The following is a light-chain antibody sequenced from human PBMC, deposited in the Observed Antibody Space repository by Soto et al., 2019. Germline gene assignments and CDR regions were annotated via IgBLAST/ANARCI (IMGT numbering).Light chain of an antibody. CDR1: QIFPSSY. V-gene: IGKV3-20*01. CDR2: GAS. CDR3: QHYDSSPT. J-gene: IGKJ4*01. Sequence: EIGLTQSPGTLSLSPGERATLSCRASQIFPSSYLAWYQQTPGQAPRLLIYGASSRASGIPDMFSGSGSGTDFILTISRLDPEDFAVYYCQHYDSSPTFGGGTKVEIK.